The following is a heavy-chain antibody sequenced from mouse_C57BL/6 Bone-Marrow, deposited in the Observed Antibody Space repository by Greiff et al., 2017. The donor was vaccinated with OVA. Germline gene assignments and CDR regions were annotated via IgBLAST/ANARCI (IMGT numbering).Heavy chain of an antibody. Sequence: EVQGVESGGGLVKPGGSLKLSCAASGFTFSSYAMSWVRQTPEKRLEWVATISDGGSYTYYPDNVKGRFTISRDNAKNNLYLQMSHLKSEDTAMYYCARDYSPAWFAYWGQGTLVTVSA. D-gene: IGHD2-12*01. J-gene: IGHJ3*01. CDR3: ARDYSPAWFAY. CDR1: GFTFSSYA. CDR2: ISDGGSYT. V-gene: IGHV5-4*01.